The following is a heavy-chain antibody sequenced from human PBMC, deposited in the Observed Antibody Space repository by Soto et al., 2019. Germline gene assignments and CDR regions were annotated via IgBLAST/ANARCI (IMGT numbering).Heavy chain of an antibody. J-gene: IGHJ6*02. D-gene: IGHD2-21*02. Sequence: DVKLVESGGGLVQPGESLRLSCEVSGFTFSMYSMSWVRQSPGKGLEWVAKIPQDGVDGHYADSVKGRFTISRDNGKNSLYLQLNNLRAEDTAVYYCARDHLILPAHDFFYGSDVWGRGATVTVSS. CDR3: ARDHLILPAHDFFYGSDV. CDR1: GFTFSMYS. V-gene: IGHV3-7*03. CDR2: IPQDGVDG.